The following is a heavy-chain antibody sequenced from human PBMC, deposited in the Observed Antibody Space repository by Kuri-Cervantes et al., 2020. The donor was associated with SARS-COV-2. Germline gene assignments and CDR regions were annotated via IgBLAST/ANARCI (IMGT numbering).Heavy chain of an antibody. CDR3: ARVLTGHIDY. D-gene: IGHD1-20*01. CDR2: VKTNSGNT. J-gene: IGHJ4*02. Sequence: ASVKVSCKAPETTFPNYDINWVRQATGQGLEWMGMVKTNSGNTLYAQIFQGRVTMTRDTSISTAYMELSRVTSDDTAVYYCARVLTGHIDYWGQGTLVTVSS. CDR1: ETTFPNYD. V-gene: IGHV1-8*01.